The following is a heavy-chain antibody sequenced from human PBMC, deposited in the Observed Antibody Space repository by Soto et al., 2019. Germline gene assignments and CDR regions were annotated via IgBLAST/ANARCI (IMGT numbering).Heavy chain of an antibody. CDR3: AGGGVTSSMALPWMGYHYYGLDV. CDR1: GGTFNSHT. D-gene: IGHD2-2*01. J-gene: IGHJ6*02. Sequence: QVQLVQSGAEVKKPGSSVKVSCRAPGGTFNSHTISWVRQAPGQGLEWMGGIMPMFGVTNYARKFHGRLTETANEYTTTGYMEVSGLTSEDTAVYYCAGGGVTSSMALPWMGYHYYGLDVWGQGTTVIVSS. CDR2: IMPMFGVT. V-gene: IGHV1-69*12.